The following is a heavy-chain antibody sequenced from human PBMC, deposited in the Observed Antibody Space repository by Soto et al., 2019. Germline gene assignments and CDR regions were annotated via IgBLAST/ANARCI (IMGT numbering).Heavy chain of an antibody. J-gene: IGHJ6*02. CDR1: GFSITSPGMS. Sequence: SGPTLVNPTEALTLTCTFSGFSITSPGMSVSWIRQPPGRALEWLALIERDDDDKYYSTSLKTRLTISKDTRKNQVVLTMANMDPEDTATYYCARSIRGPRKFNGMDVWGQGTTVTVSS. CDR3: ARSIRGPRKFNGMDV. CDR2: IERDDDDK. V-gene: IGHV2-70*13. D-gene: IGHD1-20*01.